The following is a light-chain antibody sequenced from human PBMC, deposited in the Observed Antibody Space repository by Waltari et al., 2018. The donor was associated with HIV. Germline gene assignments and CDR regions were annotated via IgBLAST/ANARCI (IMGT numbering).Light chain of an antibody. Sequence: DLQMTQSPSSLSASLGDRVTTPCRASQTITRYLNWYQQKPGKAPKLLIYGASNLQSGVPSRFSGSGSGADFTLTISTLQPEDFATYYWQQSYSIPFTFGPGTKVDIK. CDR2: GAS. V-gene: IGKV1-39*01. CDR1: QTITRY. J-gene: IGKJ3*01. CDR3: QQSYSIPFT.